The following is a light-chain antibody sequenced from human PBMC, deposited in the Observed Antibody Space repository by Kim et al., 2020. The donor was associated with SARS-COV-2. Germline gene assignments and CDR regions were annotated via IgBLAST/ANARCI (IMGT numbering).Light chain of an antibody. CDR2: EDN. CDR1: SGSIASNY. CDR3: QSYDSSNQV. J-gene: IGLJ3*02. Sequence: NFMLTQPHSVSESPGKTVTISCTRSSGSIASNYVQWYQQRPGSAPTTVIYEDNQRPSGVPDRFSGSIDGSSNSASLTSSGLKTEDEADYYCQSYDSSNQVFGGGTQLTVL. V-gene: IGLV6-57*04.